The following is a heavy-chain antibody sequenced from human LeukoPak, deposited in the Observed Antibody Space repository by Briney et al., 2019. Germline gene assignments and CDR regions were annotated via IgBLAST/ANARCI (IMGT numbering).Heavy chain of an antibody. CDR3: ARHSLGGRANDY. D-gene: IGHD1-26*01. J-gene: IGHJ4*02. CDR1: DYSISSGYF. Sequence: SETLSLTCTVSDYSISSGYFWTWIRQPPGKGLEWIGSIFHTGSSYYNPSLKSPVAISVDTSKNQFSLELSSVTAADTAVYYCARHSLGGRANDYWGQGTLVTVSS. CDR2: IFHTGSS. V-gene: IGHV4-38-2*02.